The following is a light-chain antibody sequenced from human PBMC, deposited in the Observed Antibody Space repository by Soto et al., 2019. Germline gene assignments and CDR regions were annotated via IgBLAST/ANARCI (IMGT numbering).Light chain of an antibody. CDR1: QSVSNL. V-gene: IGKV1-5*01. Sequence: DIQMTQSPSALSASVGDRVTITCQASQSVSNLLDWYQQKPGKAPKLLIYDASTLMSGAPSRFSGSGFGTEFTLFISSLQPDDFAAYYCQQYNANSSWTFGQGTKVEIK. CDR2: DAS. J-gene: IGKJ1*01. CDR3: QQYNANSSWT.